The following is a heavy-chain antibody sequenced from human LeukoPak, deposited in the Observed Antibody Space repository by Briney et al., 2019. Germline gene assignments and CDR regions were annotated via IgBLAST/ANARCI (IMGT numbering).Heavy chain of an antibody. J-gene: IGHJ1*01. CDR1: GFTSTPSE. Sequence: GGSLRLSCAASGFTSTPSELTWVRQAPGKGLEWISYISHTGSLTYYADSVKGRFTISRDNAKNFLYLQMNSLRVEDTVIYYCSSYCSEGTCYGYFHHWGQGTLVSVSS. V-gene: IGHV3-48*03. CDR3: SSYCSEGTCYGYFHH. CDR2: ISHTGSLT. D-gene: IGHD2-15*01.